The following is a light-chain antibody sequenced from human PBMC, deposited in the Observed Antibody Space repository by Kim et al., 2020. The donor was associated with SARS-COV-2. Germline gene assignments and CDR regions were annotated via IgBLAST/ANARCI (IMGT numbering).Light chain of an antibody. Sequence: EIVMTQSPATLSVSPGERATLSCRASQSVSSTLAWYQQKPGQAPRLLIYDASTRATGIPARFSGSGSGAEFTLTISSLQSEDFAVYYCQQYNNWPPYTFGQGTKLEI. CDR1: QSVSST. J-gene: IGKJ2*01. CDR3: QQYNNWPPYT. V-gene: IGKV3-15*01. CDR2: DAS.